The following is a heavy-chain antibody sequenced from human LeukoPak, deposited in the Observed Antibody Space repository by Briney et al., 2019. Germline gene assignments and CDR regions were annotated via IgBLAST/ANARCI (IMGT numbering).Heavy chain of an antibody. CDR2: IKHDGSEKQDGSEK. Sequence: GGSLRLSCVASGFTFRSYSMNWVRQAPGKGLEWVANIKHDGSEKQDGSEKNYVDSVKARFTISRDNAKNSLYLQMNSLRAEDTAVYYCARSGRGVDSFYFYMDVWGKGTTVTVSS. CDR3: ARSGRGVDSFYFYMDV. J-gene: IGHJ6*03. D-gene: IGHD3-10*01. V-gene: IGHV3-7*01. CDR1: GFTFRSYS.